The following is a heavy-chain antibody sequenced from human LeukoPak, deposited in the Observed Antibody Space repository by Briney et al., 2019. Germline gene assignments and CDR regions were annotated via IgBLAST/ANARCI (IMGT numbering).Heavy chain of an antibody. J-gene: IGHJ5*02. D-gene: IGHD3-10*01. Sequence: SETLCLTCAASGCSISSNNLSWVRQPPGKGLEWIGYIYYSGSTNYNPSLKSRVTISVDTSKNQFSLKLSSVTAAVTAVYYCARAKCYVAGSYYNWFDPWGQGTLVTVSS. CDR1: GCSISSNN. CDR2: IYYSGST. V-gene: IGHV4-59*12. CDR3: ARAKCYVAGSYYNWFDP.